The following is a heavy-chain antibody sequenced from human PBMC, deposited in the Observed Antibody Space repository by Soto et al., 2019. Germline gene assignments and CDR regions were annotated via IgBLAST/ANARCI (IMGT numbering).Heavy chain of an antibody. CDR1: GGSISSYY. D-gene: IGHD6-19*01. V-gene: IGHV4-59*01. J-gene: IGHJ4*02. Sequence: QVQLQESGPGLVKPSETLSLTCTVSGGSISSYYWSWIRQPPEKGLEWIGYIYYSGSTNYNPSLKSRVTISVNTSKNQFPLNLSSATAADKAVYYCARDRISVTEGFDFWGQGTLVTVSS. CDR3: ARDRISVTEGFDF. CDR2: IYYSGST.